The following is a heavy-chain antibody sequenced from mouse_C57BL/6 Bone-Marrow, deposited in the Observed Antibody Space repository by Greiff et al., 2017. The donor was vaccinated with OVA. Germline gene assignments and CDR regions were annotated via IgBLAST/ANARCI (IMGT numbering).Heavy chain of an antibody. CDR3: ARHEDYGNYKIYYAMDY. J-gene: IGHJ4*01. Sequence: VKLVESGPGLVAPSQSLSITCTVSGFSLTSYGVHWVRQPPGKGLEWLVVIWSDGSTTYNSAPKSRLSISKDNSKSQVFLKMNSLQTDDTAMYYCARHEDYGNYKIYYAMDYWGQGTSVTVSS. CDR1: GFSLTSYG. CDR2: IWSDGST. D-gene: IGHD2-1*01. V-gene: IGHV2-6-1*01.